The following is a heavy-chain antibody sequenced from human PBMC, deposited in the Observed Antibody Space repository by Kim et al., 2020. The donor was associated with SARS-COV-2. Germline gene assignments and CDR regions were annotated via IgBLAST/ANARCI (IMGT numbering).Heavy chain of an antibody. J-gene: IGHJ6*03. D-gene: IGHD6-19*01. CDR2: TYYRSKWYN. CDR1: GDSVSSNSAA. Sequence: SQTLSLTCAISGDSVSSNSAAWNWIRQSPSRGLEWLGRTYYRSKWYNDYAVSVKSRITINPDTSKNQFSLQLNSVTPEDTAVYYCARGAFESSGYYYYYYYMDVWGKGTTVTVSS. V-gene: IGHV6-1*01. CDR3: ARGAFESSGYYYYYYYMDV.